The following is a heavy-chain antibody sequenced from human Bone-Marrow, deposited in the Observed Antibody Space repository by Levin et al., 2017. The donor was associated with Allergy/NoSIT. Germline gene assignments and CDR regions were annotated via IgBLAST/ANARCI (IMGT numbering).Heavy chain of an antibody. V-gene: IGHV3-30*04. CDR1: GFSISAYG. CDR3: VRDLLTAAVSSRGLDV. CDR2: ISQDGREK. Sequence: RAGGSLRLSCVASGFSISAYGLYWVRQAPGKGLEWVAVISQDGREKHYGDSVKGQFIVSRDNSKNRVYLQMDRLRPDDTAIYYCVRDLLTAAVSSRGLDVWGQGTAVIVSS. D-gene: IGHD3-9*01. J-gene: IGHJ6*02.